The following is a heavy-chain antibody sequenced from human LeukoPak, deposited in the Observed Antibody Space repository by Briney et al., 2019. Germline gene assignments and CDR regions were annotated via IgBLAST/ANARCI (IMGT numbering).Heavy chain of an antibody. CDR1: GGSISSYF. CDR3: ARESRGRFDY. J-gene: IGHJ4*02. Sequence: SETLSLTCTVSGGSISSYFWSWIRQPPGKGLEWIGYIYHSGTTNFNPSLKSRVTMSQDTSKNQFSLRLRSVTAADTAVYFCARESRGRFDYWGQGALVTVSS. V-gene: IGHV4-59*01. CDR2: IYHSGTT.